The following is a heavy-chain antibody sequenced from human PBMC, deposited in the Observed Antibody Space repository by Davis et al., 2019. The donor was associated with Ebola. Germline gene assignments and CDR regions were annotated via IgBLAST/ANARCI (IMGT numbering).Heavy chain of an antibody. CDR1: GYTFTSYY. CDR3: ARGGCSGGSCYSPDY. Sequence: AASVKVSCKASGYTFTSYYMHWVRQAPGQGLEWMGIINPSGGSTSYAQKFQGRVTMTRDTSTSTVYMELRSLRSDDTAVYYCARGGCSGGSCYSPDYWGQGTLVTVSS. J-gene: IGHJ4*02. D-gene: IGHD2-15*01. CDR2: INPSGGST. V-gene: IGHV1-46*01.